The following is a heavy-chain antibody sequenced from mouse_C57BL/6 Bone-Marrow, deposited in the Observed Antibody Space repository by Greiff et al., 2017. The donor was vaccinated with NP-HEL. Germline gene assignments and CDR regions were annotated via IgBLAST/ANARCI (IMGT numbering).Heavy chain of an antibody. CDR1: GYTFTDYN. Sequence: VQLKQSGPELVKPGASVKIPCKASGYTFTDYNMDWVKQSHGKSLEWIGDINPNNGGTNYTQKFKGKATLTVDKSSSTAYMELRSLTSEDTAVYYCARGSNYVGAMDYWGQGTSVTVSS. J-gene: IGHJ4*01. D-gene: IGHD2-5*01. V-gene: IGHV1-18*01. CDR2: INPNNGGT. CDR3: ARGSNYVGAMDY.